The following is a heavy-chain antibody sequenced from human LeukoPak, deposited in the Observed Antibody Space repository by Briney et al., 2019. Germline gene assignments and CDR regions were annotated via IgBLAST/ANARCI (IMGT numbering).Heavy chain of an antibody. V-gene: IGHV3-7*01. D-gene: IGHD5-18*01. CDR2: IKQDGTEK. CDR1: GFTFSSYW. CDR3: AREGYSFFDY. J-gene: IGHJ4*02. Sequence: GGSLRLSCAASGFTFSSYWMSWVREARGKGVEWVGNIKQDGTEKYYVDSVKGRFTISRDNAKTSLYLQMNSLRAEDTAVYYCAREGYSFFDYWGQGTLVTVSS.